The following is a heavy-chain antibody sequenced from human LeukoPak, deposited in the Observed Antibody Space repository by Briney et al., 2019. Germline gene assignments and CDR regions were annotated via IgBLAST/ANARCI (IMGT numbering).Heavy chain of an antibody. CDR3: ARDPVSAAGPFDY. CDR1: GGSISSGNW. D-gene: IGHD6-13*01. V-gene: IGHV4-4*02. J-gene: IGHJ4*02. Sequence: SETLSLTCAVSGGSISSGNWWSWVRQPPGKGLEWIGEIYHSGSTNYNPSLKSRVTISVDKSKNQFSLKLSSVTAADTAVYYCARDPVSAAGPFDYWGQGTLVTVSS. CDR2: IYHSGST.